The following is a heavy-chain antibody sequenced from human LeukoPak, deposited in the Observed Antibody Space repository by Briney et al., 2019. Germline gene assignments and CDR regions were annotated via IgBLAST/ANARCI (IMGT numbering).Heavy chain of an antibody. V-gene: IGHV4-4*07. CDR3: ARGPVGGATYYDGDAFDI. CDR2: IYSSGGT. D-gene: IGHD1-26*01. J-gene: IGHJ3*02. Sequence: SETLSLTCSVSGGSISGYYWGWIRQPAGKGLEWIGRIYSSGGTNYNPSLKSRVTISVDTSKNQFSLKLSSVTAVDTAVYYCARGPVGGATYYDGDAFDIWGQGTMVTVSS. CDR1: GGSISGYY.